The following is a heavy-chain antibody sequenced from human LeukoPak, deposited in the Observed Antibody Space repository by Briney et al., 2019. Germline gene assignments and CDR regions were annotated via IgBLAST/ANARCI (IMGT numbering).Heavy chain of an antibody. CDR2: IKQDGSEK. D-gene: IGHD1-26*01. J-gene: IGHJ4*02. CDR3: VSGARVGATWY. V-gene: IGHV3-7*01. CDR1: GFTFSSYW. Sequence: GGSLRLSCAASGFTFSSYWMSWVRQAPGKGLEWVANIKQDGSEKYYVDSVKGRFTISRDNAKNSLYLQMNSLRAEDTAVYYCVSGARVGATWYWGQGTLVTVSS.